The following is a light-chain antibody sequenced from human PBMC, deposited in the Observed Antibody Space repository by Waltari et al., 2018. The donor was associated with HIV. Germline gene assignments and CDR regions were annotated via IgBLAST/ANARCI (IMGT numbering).Light chain of an antibody. CDR2: RNN. CDR3: ATWDDSLIWV. V-gene: IGLV1-47*01. Sequence: QPVLTQPPSASGPPGHGVPISCSGPNSTIGTNSESWYQHPPGRAPKLPIYRNNRRPSGIPDLFSGSRSGTSASLAISGLRSEDEADYYCATWDDSLIWVFGGGTKLTVL. CDR1: NSTIGTNS. J-gene: IGLJ3*02.